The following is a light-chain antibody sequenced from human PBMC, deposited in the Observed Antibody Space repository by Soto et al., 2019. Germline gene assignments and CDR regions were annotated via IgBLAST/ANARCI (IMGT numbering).Light chain of an antibody. Sequence: QPVLTQSPSASASLGASVKLTCTLSSGHSSYAIAWHQQQPEKGPRYLMKVNSDGSHSKGDGIPDRFSGSSSGTERYLTISSLQSEDEADYYCQTWGTGWVFGGGTKVTVL. J-gene: IGLJ3*02. CDR2: VNSDGSH. V-gene: IGLV4-69*01. CDR3: QTWGTGWV. CDR1: SGHSSYA.